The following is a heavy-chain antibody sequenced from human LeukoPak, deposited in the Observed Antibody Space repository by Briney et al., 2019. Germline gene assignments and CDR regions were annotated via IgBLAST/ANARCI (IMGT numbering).Heavy chain of an antibody. CDR1: GFTFSSYA. V-gene: IGHV3-23*01. CDR3: AKPTKMTTVVTAYFDY. CDR2: ISGSGGST. Sequence: GGSLRLSCAASGFTFSSYAMSWVRQAPGKGLEWVSAISGSGGSTYFADSVKGRFTISRDNSKNTLYLQMNSLRAEDTAVYYCAKPTKMTTVVTAYFDYWGQGTLVTVSS. D-gene: IGHD4-23*01. J-gene: IGHJ4*02.